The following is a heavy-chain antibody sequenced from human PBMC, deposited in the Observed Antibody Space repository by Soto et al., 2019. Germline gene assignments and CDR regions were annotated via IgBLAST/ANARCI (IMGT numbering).Heavy chain of an antibody. Sequence: GGSLRLSCSASGFTFSSYAMHWVRQAPGKGLEYVSAISSNGGSTYYADSVKGRFTISRDNSKNTLYLQMSSLRAEDTAVYYCVKFAYSGYGQLPYYYGMDVWGQGTTVTVSS. D-gene: IGHD5-12*01. J-gene: IGHJ6*02. V-gene: IGHV3-64D*08. CDR2: ISSNGGST. CDR1: GFTFSSYA. CDR3: VKFAYSGYGQLPYYYGMDV.